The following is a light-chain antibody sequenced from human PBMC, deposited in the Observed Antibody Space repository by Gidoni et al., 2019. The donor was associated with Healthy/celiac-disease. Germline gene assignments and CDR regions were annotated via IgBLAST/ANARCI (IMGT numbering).Light chain of an antibody. J-gene: IGKJ1*01. CDR3: KQYYSTPRT. V-gene: IGKV4-1*01. Sequence: DIVMTQSPDSLSVSLGERATINCKSSQSVLYSSNNNNYLAWYQQKPGQPPKLLIFWASTREPGVPDRFSGGGSGTDFTLTISSLQAEDVAVYYCKQYYSTPRTFGQGTKVEIK. CDR2: WAS. CDR1: QSVLYSSNNNNY.